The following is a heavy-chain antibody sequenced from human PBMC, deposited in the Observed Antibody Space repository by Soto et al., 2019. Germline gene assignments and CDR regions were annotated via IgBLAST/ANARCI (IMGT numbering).Heavy chain of an antibody. J-gene: IGHJ4*02. CDR1: GFSFDDYG. V-gene: IGHV3-9*01. CDR2: ISWNSGDI. Sequence: EVQLVESGGGSVQPGRSLRLSCAASGFSFDDYGMHWVRQGPGKGLEWVSGISWNSGDIYYAHSVKGRFIISRDNAKRALYLQMNSLRTEDTALYYCAKDNDLDRDGPFDYWGQGILVTVSS. D-gene: IGHD2-2*03. CDR3: AKDNDLDRDGPFDY.